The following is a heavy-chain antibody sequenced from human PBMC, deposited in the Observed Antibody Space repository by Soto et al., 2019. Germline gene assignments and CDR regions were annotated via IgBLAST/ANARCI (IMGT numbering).Heavy chain of an antibody. V-gene: IGHV1-69*02. CDR1: GGTFSSYT. D-gene: IGHD5-18*01. CDR2: IIPILGIA. CDR3: ARQSYGPISDAY. Sequence: QVQLVQSGAEVKKPGSSVKVSCKASGGTFSSYTSSWVRQAPGQGLEWIGRIIPILGIANYAQKFQGRVTITANNSTSTAYMELSSLRSEDTAVYYCARQSYGPISDAYWGQGTLVTVSS. J-gene: IGHJ4*02.